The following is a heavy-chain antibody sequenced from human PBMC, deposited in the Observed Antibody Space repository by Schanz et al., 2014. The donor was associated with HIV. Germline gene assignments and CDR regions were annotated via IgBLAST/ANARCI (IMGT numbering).Heavy chain of an antibody. J-gene: IGHJ4*02. CDR3: AKPEYDSRGNSQSHFDS. CDR2: ISYDGSRK. CDR1: GFSFNNYG. V-gene: IGHV3-30*18. D-gene: IGHD3-22*01. Sequence: QVQLVESGGGVVQPRRSLRLSCAASGFSFNNYGMHWVRQAPGKGLEWVAVISYDGSRKHFADSVKGRFTISRDNSKNTLYLQMKSLRAEDTAVYYCAKPEYDSRGNSQSHFDSWGQGTLVTVSS.